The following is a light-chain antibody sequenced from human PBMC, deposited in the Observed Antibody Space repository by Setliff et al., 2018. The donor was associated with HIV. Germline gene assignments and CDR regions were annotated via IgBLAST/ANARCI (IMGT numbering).Light chain of an antibody. CDR2: DVT. V-gene: IGLV2-11*01. J-gene: IGLJ3*02. Sequence: QSVLTQPRSVSGSPGQSVTISCTGSSTDIVAYNYVSWYQHYPDEAPILVIYDVTGRPSGVPDRFSGSPSGNTASLPISGLQAEDEAASYCSSYTSNFILGFGGGTKVTVL. CDR3: SSYTSNFILG. CDR1: STDIVAYNY.